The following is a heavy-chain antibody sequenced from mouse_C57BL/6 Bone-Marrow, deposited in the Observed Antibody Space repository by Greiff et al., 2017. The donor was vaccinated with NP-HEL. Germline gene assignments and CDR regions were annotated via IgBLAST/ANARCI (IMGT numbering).Heavy chain of an antibody. CDR3: ARIYYYFDY. V-gene: IGHV1-82*01. CDR1: GYAFSSSW. Sequence: VQLQQSGPELVKPGASVKISCKASGYAFSSSWMNWVKQRPGKGLEWIGRIYPGDGDTNYNGKFKGKATLTADKSSSTAYMQLSSLTSEDSAVYFCARIYYYFDYWGQGTTLTVSS. D-gene: IGHD1-1*01. J-gene: IGHJ2*01. CDR2: IYPGDGDT.